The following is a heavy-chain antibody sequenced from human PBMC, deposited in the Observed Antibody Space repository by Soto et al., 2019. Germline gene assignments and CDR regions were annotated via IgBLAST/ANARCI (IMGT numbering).Heavy chain of an antibody. CDR1: GFAFSTYW. D-gene: IGHD3-16*01. Sequence: PGGALILSCEASGFAFSTYWMTLVRQAPGKGLEWVANINPDGNDKYYADSVRGRFTMSRDNPKNSLFLQMDSLRAEDTAVYYCARDPNRGGDFDFWGQGTLVTVPS. CDR3: ARDPNRGGDFDF. V-gene: IGHV3-7*05. J-gene: IGHJ4*02. CDR2: INPDGNDK.